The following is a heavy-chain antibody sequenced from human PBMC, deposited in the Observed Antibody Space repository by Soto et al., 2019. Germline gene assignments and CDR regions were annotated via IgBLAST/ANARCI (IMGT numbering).Heavy chain of an antibody. D-gene: IGHD6-19*01. CDR3: AQRSELDAGFDS. J-gene: IGHJ4*02. Sequence: PGESLKISCKGSGYRFTSYWIGWVRQLPGKGLEWMAIFYPGDSDTRYSPPFQGQVTISADKSISTAYLQWRSLKASDTAIYYCAQRSELDAGFDSWGRGSVVTVSS. V-gene: IGHV5-51*01. CDR1: GYRFTSYW. CDR2: FYPGDSDT.